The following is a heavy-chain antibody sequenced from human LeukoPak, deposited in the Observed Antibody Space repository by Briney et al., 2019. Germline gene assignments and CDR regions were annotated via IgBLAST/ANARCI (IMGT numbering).Heavy chain of an antibody. CDR2: IYSDGST. V-gene: IGHV3-66*01. Sequence: GGSLRLSCAASGLTVSSTYMSWVRQAPGKGLEWVSVIYSDGSTYYADSVKGRFTISRDNSKNTVYLQMNSLRAEDTAVYFCARDGEDYGSGPRGDYWGQGTLVTVSS. CDR1: GLTVSSTY. J-gene: IGHJ4*02. D-gene: IGHD4-17*01. CDR3: ARDGEDYGSGPRGDY.